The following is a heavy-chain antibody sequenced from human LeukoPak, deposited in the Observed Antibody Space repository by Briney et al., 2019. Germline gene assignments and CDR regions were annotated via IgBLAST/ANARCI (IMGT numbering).Heavy chain of an antibody. CDR1: GYTLTNYA. J-gene: IGHJ4*02. CDR2: INTNTGNP. D-gene: IGHD3-22*01. CDR3: AKVDSSGYYYET. V-gene: IGHV7-4-1*02. Sequence: ASVKVSCKASGYTLTNYAMNWVRQAPGQGLERMGWINTNTGNPTYAQGFTGRFVFSLDTSVSTSYLQISSLRADDTAVYYCAKVDSSGYYYETWGQGTLVTVSS.